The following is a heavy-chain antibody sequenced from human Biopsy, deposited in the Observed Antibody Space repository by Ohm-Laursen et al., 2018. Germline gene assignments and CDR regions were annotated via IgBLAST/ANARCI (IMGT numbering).Heavy chain of an antibody. CDR2: IYYSGST. J-gene: IGHJ6*02. CDR3: ARATNSTGWPYYYFYGMDV. Sequence: GTLSLTCTVSGGSISSYQWTWIRQTPGKGLEWIGYIYYSGSTNYNPSLKSRVTISVDTSKNQFSLRLNSVTAADTAVYYCARATNSTGWPYYYFYGMDVWGQGTTVTVSS. D-gene: IGHD2/OR15-2a*01. CDR1: GGSISSYQ. V-gene: IGHV4-59*01.